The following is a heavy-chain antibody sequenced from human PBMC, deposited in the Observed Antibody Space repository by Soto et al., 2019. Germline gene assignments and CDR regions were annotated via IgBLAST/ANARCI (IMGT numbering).Heavy chain of an antibody. D-gene: IGHD1-1*01. CDR2: ISWDGLAQ. V-gene: IGHV3-30*18. Sequence: VQLVESGGGVVQPGRSLRLLCEASGFPFSRYGMHWVRQAPGMGLEWVAVISWDGLAQYYGDSVRGRFTISRDNSQSTLYLQMNSLRTEDTAIYDCAKETIQVGGPNYFDYWGQGVLVTVSS. CDR1: GFPFSRYG. J-gene: IGHJ4*02. CDR3: AKETIQVGGPNYFDY.